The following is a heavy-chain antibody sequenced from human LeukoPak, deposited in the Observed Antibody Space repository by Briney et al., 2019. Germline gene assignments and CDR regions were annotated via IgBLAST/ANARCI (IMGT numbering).Heavy chain of an antibody. CDR1: GFTFSAYS. CDR2: ISGSDNTI. J-gene: IGHJ6*02. CDR3: ARDSSGWYGRVYYYYGMDV. V-gene: IGHV3-48*01. Sequence: GGSLRLSCAASGFTFSAYSMNWVRQAPGKGLEWVSYISGSDNTIYYADSVKGRFTISRDNAKDSLYLQMNSLRAEDTAVYYCARDSSGWYGRVYYYYGMDVWGQGTTVTVSS. D-gene: IGHD6-19*01.